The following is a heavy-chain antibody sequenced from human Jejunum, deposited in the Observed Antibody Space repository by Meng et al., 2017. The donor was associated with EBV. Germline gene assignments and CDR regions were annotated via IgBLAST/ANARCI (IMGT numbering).Heavy chain of an antibody. J-gene: IGHJ5*02. CDR2: IYHSGSA. V-gene: IGHV4-30-2*06. CDR1: GGSISTGGYS. D-gene: IGHD6-19*01. Sequence: QLHLQESGSGLVKPSXXXALTCAVSGGSISTGGYSWHLIRQSPGKGLEWIGYIYHSGSAYYNPSLKSRLTLSVDRSRDQFSLKLISVTAADTAVYYCARGNSGFDHWGQGTLGTVSS. CDR3: ARGNSGFDH.